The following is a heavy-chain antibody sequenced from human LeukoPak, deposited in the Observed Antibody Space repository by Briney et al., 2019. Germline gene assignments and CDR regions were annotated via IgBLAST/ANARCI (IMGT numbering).Heavy chain of an antibody. D-gene: IGHD5/OR15-5a*01. V-gene: IGHV1-24*01. CDR1: GYTLTELS. CDR3: ATSGIVVSTPFDY. Sequence: ASVKVSCKVSGYTLTELSMHWVRQAPGKGLEWMGGSDPEDGETIYAQKFQGRVTMTEDTSTDTAYMELSSLRSEDTAVYYCATSGIVVSTPFDYWGQGTLVTVSS. J-gene: IGHJ4*02. CDR2: SDPEDGET.